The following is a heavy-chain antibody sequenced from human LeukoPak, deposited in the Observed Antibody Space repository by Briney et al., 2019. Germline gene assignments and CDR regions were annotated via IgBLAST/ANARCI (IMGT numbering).Heavy chain of an antibody. CDR2: IYTGGST. CDR3: AREPDFWSGYHF. D-gene: IGHD3-3*01. Sequence: GGSLRLSCAASGFTFNIYTLTWVRQAPGKGLEWVSVIYTGGSTYYADSVKGRFTISRDNSKNTLYLQMNSLRAEDTAVYYCAREPDFWSGYHFWGQGTLVTVSS. CDR1: GFTFNIYT. J-gene: IGHJ4*02. V-gene: IGHV3-53*01.